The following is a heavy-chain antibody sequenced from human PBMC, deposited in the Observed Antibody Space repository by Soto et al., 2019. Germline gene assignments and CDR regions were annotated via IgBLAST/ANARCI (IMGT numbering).Heavy chain of an antibody. D-gene: IGHD3-10*01. V-gene: IGHV1-8*01. Sequence: ASVKVSCQASGYTFTSYDINWVRQATGQGVEWMGWMNPNSGNTGYAQKLQGRVTMTRNSSISTAYMELSSLRSEDTAVYYCASMGFMDVWGQGTTVTVSS. J-gene: IGHJ6*02. CDR3: ASMGFMDV. CDR2: MNPNSGNT. CDR1: GYTFTSYD.